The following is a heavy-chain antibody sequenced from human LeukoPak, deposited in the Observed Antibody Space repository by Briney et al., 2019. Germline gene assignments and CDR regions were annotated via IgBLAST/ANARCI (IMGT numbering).Heavy chain of an antibody. V-gene: IGHV3-15*01. Sequence: GGSLRLSCAASGFTFSDYYMSWIRQAPGKGLEWVGRIKSKTDGGTTDYAAPVKGRFTISRDDSKNTLYLQMNSLKTEDTAVYYCTTQYYYDSSGYLTTDWGQGTLVTVSS. CDR1: GFTFSDYY. J-gene: IGHJ4*02. CDR2: IKSKTDGGTT. D-gene: IGHD3-22*01. CDR3: TTQYYYDSSGYLTTD.